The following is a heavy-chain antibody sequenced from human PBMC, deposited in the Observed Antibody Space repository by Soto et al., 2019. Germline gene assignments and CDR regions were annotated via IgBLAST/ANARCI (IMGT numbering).Heavy chain of an antibody. D-gene: IGHD5-18*01. Sequence: SETLFLTYTVSGGSLSSSSFYWGWVRPPPGKGLEWIGSIYYSGSTYYNPSLKSRVTISVDTSKNQFSLKLSSVTAADTAVYYCASLTRGYSYGWYYFDYWGQGTLVTVSS. CDR3: ASLTRGYSYGWYYFDY. V-gene: IGHV4-39*01. J-gene: IGHJ4*02. CDR2: IYYSGST. CDR1: GGSLSSSSFY.